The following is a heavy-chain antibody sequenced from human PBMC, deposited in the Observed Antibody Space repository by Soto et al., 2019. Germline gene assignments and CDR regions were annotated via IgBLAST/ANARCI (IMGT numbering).Heavy chain of an antibody. V-gene: IGHV3-48*03. CDR3: ARDPTSAAAGNNYYYYGMDV. Sequence: PGGSLRLSCAASGFTFSSYEMNWVRQAPGKGLEWVSYISSSGSTIYYADSVKGRFTISRDNAKNSLYLQMNSLRAEDTAVYYCARDPTSAAAGNNYYYYGMDVWGQGTTVTVSS. D-gene: IGHD6-13*01. J-gene: IGHJ6*02. CDR1: GFTFSSYE. CDR2: ISSSGSTI.